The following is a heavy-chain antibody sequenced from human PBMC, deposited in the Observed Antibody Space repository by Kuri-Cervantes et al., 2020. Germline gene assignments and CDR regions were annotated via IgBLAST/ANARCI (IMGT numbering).Heavy chain of an antibody. CDR2: ISGSGGST. J-gene: IGHJ5*02. CDR1: GFTFSSYS. D-gene: IGHD3-16*01. Sequence: GGSLRLSCAASGFTFSSYSMNWVRQAPGKGLEWVSAISGSGGSTYYADSVKGRFTISRDNAKNSLYLQMNSLRAEDTALYCCARDHYGGAGFDPWGQGTLVTVSS. V-gene: IGHV3-21*01. CDR3: ARDHYGGAGFDP.